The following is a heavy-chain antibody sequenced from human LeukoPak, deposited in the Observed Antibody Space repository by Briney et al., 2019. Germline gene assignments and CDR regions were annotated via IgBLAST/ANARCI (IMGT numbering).Heavy chain of an antibody. CDR2: IIPIFGTA. CDR3: ARDLGGDGYNSVY. J-gene: IGHJ4*02. V-gene: IGHV1-69*01. Sequence: SVKLSCTASGGTFSSYAISWVRQAPGQGLEWMGGIIPIFGTANYAQKFQGRVTITADESTSTAYMELSSLRSEDTAVYYCARDLGGDGYNSVYWGQGTLVTVSS. D-gene: IGHD5-24*01. CDR1: GGTFSSYA.